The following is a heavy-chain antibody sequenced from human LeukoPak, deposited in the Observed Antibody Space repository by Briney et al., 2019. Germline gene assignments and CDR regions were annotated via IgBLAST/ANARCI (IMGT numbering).Heavy chain of an antibody. CDR1: GFTFSSYW. CDR3: ARGFGEPNDYGDSSFDY. J-gene: IGHJ4*02. V-gene: IGHV3-7*01. CDR2: IKQDGSEK. D-gene: IGHD4-17*01. Sequence: GRSLRLSCAASGFTFSSYWMSWVRQAPGKGLEWVANIKQDGSEKYYVDSVKGRFTISRDNAKNSLYLQMNSLRAEDTAVYHCARGFGEPNDYGDSSFDYWGQGTLVTVSS.